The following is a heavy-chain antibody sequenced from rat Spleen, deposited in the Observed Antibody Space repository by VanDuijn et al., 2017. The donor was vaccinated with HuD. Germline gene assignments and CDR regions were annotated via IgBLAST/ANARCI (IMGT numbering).Heavy chain of an antibody. Sequence: EVQLVESGGGLVQPGRSLKLSCAASGISFSDYYMAWVRQAPTKGLEWVASISPSGGSTYYPDSVKGRFTISRDNAKSTLSLQMDSLRSEDTATYYCARRHYGYTDYFDYWGQGVMVTVSS. V-gene: IGHV5-25*01. CDR1: GISFSDYY. J-gene: IGHJ2*01. CDR2: ISPSGGST. CDR3: ARRHYGYTDYFDY. D-gene: IGHD1-9*01.